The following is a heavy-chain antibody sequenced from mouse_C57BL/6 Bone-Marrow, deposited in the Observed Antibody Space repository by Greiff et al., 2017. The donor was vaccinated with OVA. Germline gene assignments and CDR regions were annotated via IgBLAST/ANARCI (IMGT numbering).Heavy chain of an antibody. Sequence: EVQGVESGRGLVKPGGSLKLSCAASGFTFSSYAMSWVRQTPEKRLEWVATISDGGSYTYYPDNVKGRFTISRDNAKNNLYLQMSHLKSEDTAMYYCARGRVMDYWGQGTSVTVSS. CDR1: GFTFSSYA. CDR2: ISDGGSYT. CDR3: ARGRVMDY. J-gene: IGHJ4*01. V-gene: IGHV5-4*01.